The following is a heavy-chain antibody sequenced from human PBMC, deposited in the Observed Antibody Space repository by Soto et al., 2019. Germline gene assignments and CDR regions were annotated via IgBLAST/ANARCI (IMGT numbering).Heavy chain of an antibody. CDR2: IYSGGRT. CDR3: ARVDYYDTSGYYL. Sequence: GGSLRLSCAASGFTFSSYWMHWVRQAPGKGLVWVSVIYSGGRTYYADSVKGRFIISRDNSKNTLYLQMNSLRAEDTAVYYCARVDYYDTSGYYLWGQGTLVTVSS. CDR1: GFTFSSYW. D-gene: IGHD3-22*01. V-gene: IGHV3-53*01. J-gene: IGHJ4*02.